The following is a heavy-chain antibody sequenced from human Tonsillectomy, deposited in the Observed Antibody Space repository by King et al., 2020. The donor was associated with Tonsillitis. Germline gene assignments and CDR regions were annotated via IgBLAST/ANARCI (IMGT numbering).Heavy chain of an antibody. D-gene: IGHD5-12*01. V-gene: IGHV3-15*01. CDR1: GFTFTNAW. J-gene: IGHJ4*02. CDR2: IKSKTDGGTT. CDR3: ATDSSGHGFDY. Sequence: VQLVESGGGLVKPGGSLRLSCTASGFTFTNAWMSWVRQAPGKGLEWVCRIKSKTDGGTTDYASPVKGRFTISRDELKDTLYLQMNSLKTEDTAVYYCATDSSGHGFDYWGQGTLVTVSS.